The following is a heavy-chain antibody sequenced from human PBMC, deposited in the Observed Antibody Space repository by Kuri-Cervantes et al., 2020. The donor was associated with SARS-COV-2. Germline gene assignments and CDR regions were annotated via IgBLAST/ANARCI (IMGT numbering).Heavy chain of an antibody. J-gene: IGHJ4*02. CDR2: IYTSGGT. Sequence: SETLSLTCTVSGGSISSGSYYWSWIRQPAGKGLEWIGYIYTSGGTNYNPSLKSRVSISADTSKNQFSLKLSSVTAADTAVYYCARQFYYDFWSGNYFDYWGQGTLVTVSS. V-gene: IGHV4-61*09. CDR1: GGSISSGSYY. D-gene: IGHD3-3*01. CDR3: ARQFYYDFWSGNYFDY.